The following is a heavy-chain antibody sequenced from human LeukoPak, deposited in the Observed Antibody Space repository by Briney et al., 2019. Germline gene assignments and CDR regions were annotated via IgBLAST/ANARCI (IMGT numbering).Heavy chain of an antibody. CDR2: IYPADSDT. J-gene: IGHJ4*02. V-gene: IGHV5-51*01. D-gene: IGHD3-10*01. CDR3: ARQSRDGSKNRGYYFDY. Sequence: GESLKISCQVSGFIFTNYWIGWVRQMPGKGLESMGLIYPADSDTTYSPSFQGQVTISADRSISTAYLQWSSLKASDTAMYYCARQSRDGSKNRGYYFDYWGQGTLVTVSS. CDR1: GFIFTNYW.